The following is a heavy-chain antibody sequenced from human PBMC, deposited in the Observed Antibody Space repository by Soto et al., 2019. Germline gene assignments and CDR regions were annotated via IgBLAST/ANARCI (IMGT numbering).Heavy chain of an antibody. D-gene: IGHD5-12*01. CDR3: ARSREFYDYHTKLFDY. CDR1: GYSFTSYW. CDR2: IYPGDSDT. V-gene: IGHV5-51*01. J-gene: IGHJ4*02. Sequence: PGESLKISCKGSGYSFTSYWIGWVRQMPGKGLEWMGIIYPGDSDTRYSPSFQGQVTISADKSISTAYLQWSSLKASDTAMYYCARSREFYDYHTKLFDYRGQGTLVTGSS.